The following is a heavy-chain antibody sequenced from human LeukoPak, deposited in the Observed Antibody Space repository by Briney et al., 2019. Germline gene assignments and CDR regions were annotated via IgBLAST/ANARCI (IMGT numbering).Heavy chain of an antibody. V-gene: IGHV4-4*02. CDR3: AGNGYCSSTSCPYDY. Sequence: SGTLSLTCAVSGGSISSSNWWSWVRQPPGKGLEWIGEIYHSGSTNYNPSLKSRVTISVDTSKNQFSLKLSSVTAADTAVYYCAGNGYCSSTSCPYDYWGQGTLVTVSS. J-gene: IGHJ4*02. CDR2: IYHSGST. CDR1: GGSISSSNW. D-gene: IGHD2-2*03.